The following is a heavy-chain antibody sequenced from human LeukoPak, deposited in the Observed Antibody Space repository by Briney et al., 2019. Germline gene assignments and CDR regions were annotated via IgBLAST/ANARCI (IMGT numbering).Heavy chain of an antibody. CDR2: ISYDGSNK. CDR1: GFTFSSYG. J-gene: IGHJ4*02. V-gene: IGHV3-30*18. CDR3: AKDPPGQLVPYYFDY. Sequence: QSGRSLRLSCAAPGFTFSSYGMHWVRQAPGKGLEWMAIISYDGSNKYYADSVKGRFTISRDNSKNTLYLQMNSLRAEDTAVYYCAKDPPGQLVPYYFDYRGQGTLGTGSS. D-gene: IGHD6-19*01.